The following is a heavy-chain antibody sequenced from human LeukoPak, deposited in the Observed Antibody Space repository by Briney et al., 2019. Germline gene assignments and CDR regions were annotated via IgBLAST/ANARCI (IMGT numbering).Heavy chain of an antibody. J-gene: IGHJ5*01. CDR3: AKPISGGLAVTADWFHP. D-gene: IGHD6-19*01. CDR2: INANSGTT. CDR1: GFAFSVYA. V-gene: IGHV3-23*01. Sequence: GGPLRLSCTASGFAFSVYAMSWLRQPPGKGLEWVSTINANSGTTSYAASVRGRFTISRDNSKNTLYLQLNTLRADDTATYYCAKPISGGLAVTADWFHPWGQGTLVVVSS.